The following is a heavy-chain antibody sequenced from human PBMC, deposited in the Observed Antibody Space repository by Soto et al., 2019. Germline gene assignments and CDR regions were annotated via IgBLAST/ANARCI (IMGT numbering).Heavy chain of an antibody. D-gene: IGHD3-16*01. J-gene: IGHJ6*03. CDR2: ITWHSGTI. CDR1: GFTFDQYT. V-gene: IGHV3-9*01. CDR3: AKEMITFGDFNYYYMAV. Sequence: EVQLVESGGGLVQPGRSLRLACAASGFTFDQYTMHWVRQAPGKGLEWVSSITWHSGTIGYADSVKGRFTISRDNAKNSVYLQMNSLRGEDTALYYCAKEMITFGDFNYYYMAVWGNGTTVTVSS.